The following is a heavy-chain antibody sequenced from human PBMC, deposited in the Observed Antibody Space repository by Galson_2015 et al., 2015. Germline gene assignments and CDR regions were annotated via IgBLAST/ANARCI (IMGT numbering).Heavy chain of an antibody. Sequence: SVKVSCKASGGTFSSYAISWVRQAPGQGLEWMGGIIPIFGTANYAQKFQGRVTITADESTSTAYMELSSLRSEDTAVYYCAINYDFWSGYYNGYYYYGMDVWGQGTTVTVSS. D-gene: IGHD3-3*01. J-gene: IGHJ6*02. CDR1: GGTFSSYA. CDR3: AINYDFWSGYYNGYYYYGMDV. V-gene: IGHV1-69*13. CDR2: IIPIFGTA.